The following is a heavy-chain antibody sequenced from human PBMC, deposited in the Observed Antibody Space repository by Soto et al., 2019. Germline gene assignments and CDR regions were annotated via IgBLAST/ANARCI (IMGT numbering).Heavy chain of an antibody. D-gene: IGHD1-7*01. CDR3: AKDILELRPNIRLGPFDY. V-gene: IGHV3-23*01. CDR1: GFTFSSYA. J-gene: IGHJ4*02. CDR2: ISGSGGST. Sequence: PGGSLRLSCAASGFTFSSYAMSWVRQAPGKGLEWVSAISGSGGSTYYADSVKGRFTISRDNSKNTLYLQMNSLRAEDTAVYYCAKDILELRPNIRLGPFDYWGQGTLVTVSS.